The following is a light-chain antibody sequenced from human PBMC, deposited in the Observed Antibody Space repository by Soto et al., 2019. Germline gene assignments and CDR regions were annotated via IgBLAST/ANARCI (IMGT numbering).Light chain of an antibody. CDR2: AAF. Sequence: EIVLTQSPGTLSLFPGERATLSCRASQSVSSRNLAWYRQKPSQAPSLLIYAAFNRATGIPDRFSGSGSATDFTLTISRLEHADFALYYWLLYGDSPPSYTCGQGTKLDIK. J-gene: IGKJ2*01. CDR3: LLYGDSPPSYT. V-gene: IGKV3-20*01. CDR1: QSVSSRN.